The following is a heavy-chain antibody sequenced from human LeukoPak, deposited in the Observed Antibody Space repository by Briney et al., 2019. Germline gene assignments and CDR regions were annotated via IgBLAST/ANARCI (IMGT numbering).Heavy chain of an antibody. CDR3: ARDRNSGSSLDI. J-gene: IGHJ3*02. V-gene: IGHV3-53*01. CDR2: IYSGGST. Sequence: GGSLRLSCAASGFTVSSNYVSWVRQAPGKGLEWVSVIYSGGSTYYADSVKGRFTISRDNSKNTLYLQMNSLRAEDTAVYYCARDRNSGSSLDIWGQGTMLTVSS. CDR1: GFTVSSNY. D-gene: IGHD6-6*01.